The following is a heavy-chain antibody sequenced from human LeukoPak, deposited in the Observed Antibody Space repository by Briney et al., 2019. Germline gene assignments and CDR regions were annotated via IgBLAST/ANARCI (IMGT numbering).Heavy chain of an antibody. V-gene: IGHV3-30*18. Sequence: GGSLRLSCAASGFTFSSYGMHCVRQAPGKGLEWVAVISYDGSNKYYADSVKGRFTISRDNSKNTLYLQMNSLRAEDTAVYYCAKEAVSYGPEIDYWGQGTLVTVSS. D-gene: IGHD5-18*01. CDR3: AKEAVSYGPEIDY. CDR1: GFTFSSYG. J-gene: IGHJ4*02. CDR2: ISYDGSNK.